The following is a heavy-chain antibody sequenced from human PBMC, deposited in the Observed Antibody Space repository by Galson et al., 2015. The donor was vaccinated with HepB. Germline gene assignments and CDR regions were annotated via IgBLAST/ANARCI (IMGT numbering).Heavy chain of an antibody. J-gene: IGHJ3*02. CDR2: ISTDGDP. CDR1: GFTFSTYD. Sequence: SLRLSCAASGFTFSTYDPHWVRQVTGKGLEWVSAISTDGDPFYADSVRGRFTISRENAKNSWYLQMNSLRVKDTAVYYCAGVRWVDRAFDIWGQGTMVTVSS. CDR3: AGVRWVDRAFDI. D-gene: IGHD4-23*01. V-gene: IGHV3-13*05.